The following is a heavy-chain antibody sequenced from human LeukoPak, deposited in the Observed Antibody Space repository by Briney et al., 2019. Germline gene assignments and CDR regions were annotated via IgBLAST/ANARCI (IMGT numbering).Heavy chain of an antibody. J-gene: IGHJ3*02. CDR2: ISYDGSNK. Sequence: PGGSLRLSCAASGFTFSNYWMTWVRQTPGKRLEWVAVISYDGSNKYYADSVKGRLTISRDNSKKRLYMQMNSLRAEDTAVYYCAKRLADADAFDIWGQGTMVTVSS. CDR1: GFTFSNYW. V-gene: IGHV3-30*18. CDR3: AKRLADADAFDI.